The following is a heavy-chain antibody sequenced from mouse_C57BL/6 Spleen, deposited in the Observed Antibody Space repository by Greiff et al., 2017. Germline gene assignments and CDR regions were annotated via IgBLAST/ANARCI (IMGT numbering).Heavy chain of an antibody. V-gene: IGHV1-15*01. Sequence: VQLQQSGAELVRPGASVTLSCKASGYTFTDYEMHWVKQTPVHGLEWIGAIDPETGGTAYNQKFKGKAILTADKSSSTAYMELRSLTSEDSAVYYCTRRHYYGSSDYFDYWGQGTTLTVSS. CDR1: GYTFTDYE. D-gene: IGHD1-1*01. J-gene: IGHJ2*01. CDR2: IDPETGGT. CDR3: TRRHYYGSSDYFDY.